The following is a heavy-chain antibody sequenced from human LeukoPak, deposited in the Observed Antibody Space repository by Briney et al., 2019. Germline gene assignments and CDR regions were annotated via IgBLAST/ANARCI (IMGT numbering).Heavy chain of an antibody. Sequence: SETLSLTCAVSGGSISSNNWWGWVRQPPGKGLEWIGEIYHSGSPNYNPSHKSRVTISVDKSRNHFSLNLSSVTAADTAVYYCARVNINNWHSCDYWGQGTLVTVSS. D-gene: IGHD1-1*01. J-gene: IGHJ4*02. CDR3: ARVNINNWHSCDY. CDR2: IYHSGSP. CDR1: GGSISSNNW. V-gene: IGHV4-4*02.